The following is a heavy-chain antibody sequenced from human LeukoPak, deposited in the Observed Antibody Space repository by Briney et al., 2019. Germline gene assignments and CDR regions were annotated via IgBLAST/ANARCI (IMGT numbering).Heavy chain of an antibody. CDR3: ARDNLGFDY. CDR1: GYTFTSFG. J-gene: IGHJ4*02. D-gene: IGHD7-27*01. CDR2: ISAYNGNT. V-gene: IGHV1-18*01. Sequence: ASLKVSCKASGYTFTSFGIIWVRQAPGQGLEWMGWISAYNGNTNYAQKVQGRITMTTDRSTSTAYMELRSLRPDDTAVYYCARDNLGFDYWGQGTLVTVSS.